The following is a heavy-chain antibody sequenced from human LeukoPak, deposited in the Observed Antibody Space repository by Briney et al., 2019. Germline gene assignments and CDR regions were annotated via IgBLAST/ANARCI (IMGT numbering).Heavy chain of an antibody. CDR3: ARDRSKHYDSSGLRRTGFFDY. CDR2: IFYSGTT. J-gene: IGHJ4*02. Sequence: ASETLSLTCTVSGDSITGYYWSWIRQPPGKGLEWIGYIFYSGTTNYNPSLKSRVTMSVDTSKNQFSLKLSSATAADTAVYYCARDRSKHYDSSGLRRTGFFDYWGQGARVTVSS. V-gene: IGHV4-59*01. CDR1: GDSITGYY. D-gene: IGHD3-22*01.